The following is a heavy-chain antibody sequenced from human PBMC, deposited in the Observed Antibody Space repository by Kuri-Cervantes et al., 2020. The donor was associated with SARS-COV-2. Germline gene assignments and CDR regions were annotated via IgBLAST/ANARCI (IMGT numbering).Heavy chain of an antibody. V-gene: IGHV4-38-2*02. D-gene: IGHD4-17*01. J-gene: IGHJ4*02. CDR3: ARERDYGDYLYYFDY. CDR1: GFTFSGHW. Sequence: ESLKISCAASGFTFSGHWIHWVRQAPGKGLEWIGSIYHSGSTYYNPSLKSRVTISVDTSKNQFSLKLSSVTAADTAVYYCARERDYGDYLYYFDYWGQGTLVTVAS. CDR2: IYHSGST.